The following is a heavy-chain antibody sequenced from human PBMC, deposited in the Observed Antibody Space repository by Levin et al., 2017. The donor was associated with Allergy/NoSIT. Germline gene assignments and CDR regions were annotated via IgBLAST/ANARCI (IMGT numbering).Heavy chain of an antibody. CDR2: INPNSGDT. Sequence: GASVKVSCKASGYTFTAYYMHWVRQAPGQGLEWMGWINPNSGDTNYAQTFQGRVTMTRDTSTSTAFMELSRLTSDDPAVYYCSRWHPSGWFFFYGMDVWGQGTTVTVSS. V-gene: IGHV1-2*02. J-gene: IGHJ6*02. CDR1: GYTFTAYY. CDR3: SRWHPSGWFFFYGMDV. D-gene: IGHD6-19*01.